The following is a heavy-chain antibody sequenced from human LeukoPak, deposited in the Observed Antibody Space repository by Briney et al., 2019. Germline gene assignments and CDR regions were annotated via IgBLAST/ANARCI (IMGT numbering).Heavy chain of an antibody. CDR3: AHGLYCSSTSCYSFDY. CDR1: GFTFSSYG. J-gene: IGHJ4*02. CDR2: ISYDGSNK. D-gene: IGHD2-2*01. V-gene: IGHV3-30*03. Sequence: GRSLRLSCAASGFTFSSYGMHWVRQAPGKGLEWVAVISYDGSNKYYADSVKGRFTISRDNSKNTLYLQMNSLRAEDTAVYYCAHGLYCSSTSCYSFDYWGQGTLVTVFS.